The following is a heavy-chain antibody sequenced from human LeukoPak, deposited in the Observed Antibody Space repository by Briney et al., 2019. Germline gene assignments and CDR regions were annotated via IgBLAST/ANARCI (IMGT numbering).Heavy chain of an antibody. V-gene: IGHV3-49*04. J-gene: IGHJ4*02. CDR2: IRCKGYGGTT. CDR1: GFTFGPYA. D-gene: IGHD3-16*02. Sequence: GGPLRLSCTTSGFTFGPYAISWVRQAPGKGLEWVGFIRCKGYGGTTEYAAAVKGRFTISRDESKSAAYLQMDSLKTEDTGVYYCTRGGREMMITFGGVIVSSPAHFDCWGQGTLVTVSS. CDR3: TRGGREMMITFGGVIVSSPAHFDC.